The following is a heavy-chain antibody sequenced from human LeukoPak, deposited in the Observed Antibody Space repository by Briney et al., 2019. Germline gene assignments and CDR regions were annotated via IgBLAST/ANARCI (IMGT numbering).Heavy chain of an antibody. CDR2: INPSGDST. V-gene: IGHV1-46*01. Sequence: GASVKVSCKASGYTSTNHYMHWVRQAPGQGLEWMGIINPSGDSTTYAQKFQGRVTMTEDTSTDTAYMELSSLRSEDTAVYYCATGEVRLGYYFDYWGQGTLVTVSS. D-gene: IGHD3-10*01. CDR1: GYTSTNHY. J-gene: IGHJ4*02. CDR3: ATGEVRLGYYFDY.